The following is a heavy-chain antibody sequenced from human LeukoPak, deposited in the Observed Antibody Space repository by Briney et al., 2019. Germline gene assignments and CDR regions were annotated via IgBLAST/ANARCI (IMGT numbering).Heavy chain of an antibody. V-gene: IGHV3-23*01. CDR1: GFTFSSYA. D-gene: IGHD5-24*01. Sequence: GGSLRLSCAASGFTFSSYAMSWVRQAPGKGLEWVSAISGSGSSTYYADSVKGRFTISRDNSKNTLYLQMNSLRAEDTAVYYCARGPLGWLQLLDYWGQGTLVTVSS. CDR3: ARGPLGWLQLLDY. CDR2: ISGSGSST. J-gene: IGHJ4*02.